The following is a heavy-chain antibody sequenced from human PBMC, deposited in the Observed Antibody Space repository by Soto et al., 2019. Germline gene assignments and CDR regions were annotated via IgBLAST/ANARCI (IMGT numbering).Heavy chain of an antibody. D-gene: IGHD6-13*01. CDR2: IYYSGSA. J-gene: IGHJ4*02. Sequence: PSETLSLTCIVSGGSISSGDYYWSWIRQHPGKGLEWIGYIYYSGSAYYNPSLKSRVSMSVDTSKNQFSLKLSSVTAADTAIYFCARAASSNWHYFAYWGQGTLVTVSS. CDR3: ARAASSNWHYFAY. V-gene: IGHV4-31*03. CDR1: GGSISSGDYY.